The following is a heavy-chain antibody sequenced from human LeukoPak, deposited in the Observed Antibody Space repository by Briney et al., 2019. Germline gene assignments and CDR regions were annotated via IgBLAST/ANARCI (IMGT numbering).Heavy chain of an antibody. CDR1: GYTFTSYD. CDR2: MNPNSGNT. CDR3: AAQVLWFGELLLPFDP. V-gene: IGHV1-8*01. Sequence: GASLKVSCKASGYTFTSYDINWVRQATGQGLEWMGWMNPNSGNTGYAQKFQGRVTMTRKTSIRTAYMELSSLRSEDTAVYYCAAQVLWFGELLLPFDPWGQGTLVTVSS. D-gene: IGHD3-10*01. J-gene: IGHJ5*02.